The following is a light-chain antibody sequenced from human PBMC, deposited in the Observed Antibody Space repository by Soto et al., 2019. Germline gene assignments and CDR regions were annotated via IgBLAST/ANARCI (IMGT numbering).Light chain of an antibody. CDR1: QSVSSD. V-gene: IGKV3-15*01. CDR2: GAS. Sequence: DIVVTQSPATLSVSPGERAPPSCRASQSVSSDLAWYQQNTGQAPRLLIYGASTRATGIPDRVSGSGSGTEVTLTISSLQSEDFAVDDCQQYNNWPRTFGQGTKVDIK. J-gene: IGKJ1*01. CDR3: QQYNNWPRT.